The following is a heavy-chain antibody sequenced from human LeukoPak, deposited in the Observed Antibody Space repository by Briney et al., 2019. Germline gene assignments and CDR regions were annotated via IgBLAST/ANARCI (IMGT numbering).Heavy chain of an antibody. CDR1: GGSISSGRYY. J-gene: IGHJ4*02. CDR2: IYYSGST. V-gene: IGHV4-31*03. Sequence: SGTLSLSCTVSGGSISSGRYYWIWIRQPPGKGLEWIGYIYYSGSTNYNPSLKSRVIISLDTFKNQFSLKLSSVTAADTAVYYCARADYDILTGYYLDYWGQGTLVTVSS. D-gene: IGHD3-9*01. CDR3: ARADYDILTGYYLDY.